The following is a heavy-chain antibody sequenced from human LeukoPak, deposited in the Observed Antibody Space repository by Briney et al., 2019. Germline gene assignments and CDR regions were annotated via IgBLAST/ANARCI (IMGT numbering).Heavy chain of an antibody. CDR1: GFTFSSYW. CDR2: IKQDGSEK. D-gene: IGHD2-2*01. V-gene: IGHV3-7*01. J-gene: IGHJ5*02. Sequence: GGSLRLSCAASGFTFSSYWMSWVRQAPGKGLEWVANIKQDGSEKYYVDSVKGRFTISRDNAKNSLYLQMNSLRAEDTAVYYCARGGVVVPAARRGGNWFDPRGQGTLVTVSS. CDR3: ARGGVVVPAARRGGNWFDP.